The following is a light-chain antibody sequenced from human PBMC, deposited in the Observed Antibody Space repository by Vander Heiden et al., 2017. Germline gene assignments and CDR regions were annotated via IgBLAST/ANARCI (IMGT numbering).Light chain of an antibody. J-gene: IGLJ2*01. CDR2: DDS. CDR3: QVWDSSSDHGV. CDR1: NIGSKS. V-gene: IGLV3-21*02. Sequence: SYVLTQPPSVSVAPGQTARITCGGNNIGSKSVHWYQQKPGQAPVLGGYDDSDRPSGIPERFSGSNSGNTATLTISRFEAGDEADYYCQVWDSSSDHGVFGGGTKLTVL.